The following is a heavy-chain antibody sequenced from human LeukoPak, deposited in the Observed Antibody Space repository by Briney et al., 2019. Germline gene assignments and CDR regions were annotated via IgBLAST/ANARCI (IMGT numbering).Heavy chain of an antibody. V-gene: IGHV1-8*01. CDR3: ARANAVQYYDFWSGYHTGYNWFDP. J-gene: IGHJ5*02. Sequence: ASVKVSCKASGYTFTSYDINWVRQATGQGLEWMGWMNPNSGNTGYAQKFQGRVTMTRNTSISTAYMELSSLRSEDTAVYYCARANAVQYYDFWSGYHTGYNWFDPWGQGTLVTVSS. CDR2: MNPNSGNT. D-gene: IGHD3-3*01. CDR1: GYTFTSYD.